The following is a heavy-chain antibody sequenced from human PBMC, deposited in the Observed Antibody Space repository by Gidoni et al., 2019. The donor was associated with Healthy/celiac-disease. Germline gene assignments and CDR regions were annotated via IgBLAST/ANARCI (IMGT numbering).Heavy chain of an antibody. CDR1: GGSFSGYY. J-gene: IGHJ5*02. D-gene: IGHD2-2*01. CDR3: ARGEGIVVVPAAVDGNWFDP. V-gene: IGHV4-34*01. Sequence: QVQLQQWGAGLLKPSETLSLTCAVYGGSFSGYYWSWIRQPPGKGLEWIGEINHSGSTNYNPSLKSRVTISVDTSKNQFSLKLSSVTAADTAVYYCARGEGIVVVPAAVDGNWFDPWGQGTLVTVSS. CDR2: INHSGST.